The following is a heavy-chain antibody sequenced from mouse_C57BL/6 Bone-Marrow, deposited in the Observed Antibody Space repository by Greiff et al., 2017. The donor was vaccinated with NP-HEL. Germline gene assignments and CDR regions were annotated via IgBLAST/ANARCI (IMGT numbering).Heavy chain of an antibody. D-gene: IGHD1-1*01. CDR1: GYSFTDYN. CDR2: INPNYGTT. V-gene: IGHV1-39*01. Sequence: EVQLQQSGPELVKPGASVKISCKASGYSFTDYNMNWVKQSNGKSLEWIGVINPNYGTTSYNQKFKGKATLTVDQSASPAYMQLNSLTSEDSAVYYCARGKVIYYYGSSLYYFDYWGQGTTLTVSS. CDR3: ARGKVIYYYGSSLYYFDY. J-gene: IGHJ2*01.